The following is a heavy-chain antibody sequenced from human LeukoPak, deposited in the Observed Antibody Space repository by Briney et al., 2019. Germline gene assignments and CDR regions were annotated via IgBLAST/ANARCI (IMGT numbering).Heavy chain of an antibody. V-gene: IGHV5-51*01. D-gene: IGHD3-22*01. CDR3: ARGDYYYDSSGYFDY. Sequence: GESLKISCKGSGYSFTSYWIGWVRQMPGKGLEWMGVIYPGDSDTRYGPSFQGQVTISADKSISTAYLQWSSLKASDTAMYYCARGDYYYDSSGYFDYWGQGTLVTVSS. CDR1: GYSFTSYW. J-gene: IGHJ4*02. CDR2: IYPGDSDT.